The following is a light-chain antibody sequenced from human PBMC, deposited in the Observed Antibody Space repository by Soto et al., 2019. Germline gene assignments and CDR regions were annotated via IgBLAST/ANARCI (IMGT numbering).Light chain of an antibody. Sequence: EIVWTQSPATLSLSPGERATLSCRASQSVSSYLAWYQQKPGQAPRLLIYDASNRATGIPARFSGSGSGTDFTLTISSLEPEDFAVYYCQQRSNWPLTFGGGTKADI. J-gene: IGKJ4*01. CDR3: QQRSNWPLT. V-gene: IGKV3-11*01. CDR2: DAS. CDR1: QSVSSY.